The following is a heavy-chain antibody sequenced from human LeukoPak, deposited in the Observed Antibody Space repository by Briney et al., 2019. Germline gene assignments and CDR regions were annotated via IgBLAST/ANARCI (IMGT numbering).Heavy chain of an antibody. D-gene: IGHD2-21*02. Sequence: GASVKVSCKASGYTFTSYDINWVRQATGQGLEWMGWMNPNSGNTGYAQKFQGRVTMTRNTSISTAYMELSSLRSEDTAVYYCARVPHQSLCGGDCYVDYWGQGTLVTVSS. CDR2: MNPNSGNT. CDR1: GYTFTSYD. V-gene: IGHV1-8*01. J-gene: IGHJ4*02. CDR3: ARVPHQSLCGGDCYVDY.